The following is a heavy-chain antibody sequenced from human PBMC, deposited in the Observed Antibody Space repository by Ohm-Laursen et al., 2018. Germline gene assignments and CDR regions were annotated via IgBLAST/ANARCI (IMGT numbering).Heavy chain of an antibody. D-gene: IGHD1-1*01. CDR3: ARSKSVTGTTFDY. Sequence: SQTLSLTCTVSGGSIRSGSYQWTWIRQPPGGGLEWLGYIYYSGSTYYNPSLKSRVTMSVDTSKKQLSLKLSSVTAVDTAVYYCARSKSVTGTTFDYWGQGTLVTVSS. CDR1: GGSIRSGSYQ. V-gene: IGHV4-61*01. J-gene: IGHJ4*02. CDR2: IYYSGST.